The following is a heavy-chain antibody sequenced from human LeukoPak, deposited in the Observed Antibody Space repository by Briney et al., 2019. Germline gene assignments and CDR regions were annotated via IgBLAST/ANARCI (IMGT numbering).Heavy chain of an antibody. Sequence: SGGSLRLSCAASGFTFSSYWMHWVRQAPGKGLVWVSRINSDGCSTSYADSVKGRFTISRDNAKNTLYLQMNSLRAEDTAVYYCARLTPYYYDSSFWGQGTLVTVSS. CDR1: GFTFSSYW. V-gene: IGHV3-74*01. CDR2: INSDGCST. D-gene: IGHD3-22*01. J-gene: IGHJ4*02. CDR3: ARLTPYYYDSSF.